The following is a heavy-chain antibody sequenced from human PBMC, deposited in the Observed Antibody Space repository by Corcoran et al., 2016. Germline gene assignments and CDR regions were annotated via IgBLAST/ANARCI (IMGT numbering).Heavy chain of an antibody. CDR1: GFTFSSYG. J-gene: IGHJ4*02. D-gene: IGHD6-13*01. CDR3: AKTLGEAAAGDY. CDR2: ISYDGSNK. V-gene: IGHV3-30*18. Sequence: QVQLVESGGGVVQPGRSLRLSCAASGFTFSSYGMHWVRQAPGKGLEWVAVISYDGSNKYYADSVKGRFTISRDNSKNTLYLQMNSLRAEDTAVYYCAKTLGEAAAGDYWGQGTPVTVSS.